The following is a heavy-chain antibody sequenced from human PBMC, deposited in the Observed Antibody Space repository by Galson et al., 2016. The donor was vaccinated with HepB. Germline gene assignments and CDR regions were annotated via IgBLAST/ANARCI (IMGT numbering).Heavy chain of an antibody. CDR2: ISAYNGKT. D-gene: IGHD6-13*01. CDR1: GYTFTNYG. V-gene: IGHV1-18*01. Sequence: SVKVSCKASGYTFTNYGISWVRQAPGQGLEWMGWISAYNGKTKYAQNFQGRVTMTTDTSTSTAYMELRSLRSDDTAVYYCARDTLSIYGPVSDAGTYFDYWGQGTLVTVSS. J-gene: IGHJ4*02. CDR3: ARDTLSIYGPVSDAGTYFDY.